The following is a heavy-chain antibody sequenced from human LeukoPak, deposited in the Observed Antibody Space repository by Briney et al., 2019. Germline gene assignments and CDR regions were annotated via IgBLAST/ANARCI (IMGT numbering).Heavy chain of an antibody. J-gene: IGHJ4*02. V-gene: IGHV4-34*01. CDR1: GGSFSGYY. D-gene: IGHD3-22*01. Sequence: SETLSLTCAVYGGSFSGYYWSWIRQPPGKGLEWIGEINHSGSTNYNPSLKSRATISVDTSKNQFSLKLSSVTAADTAVYYCAGGNSSGYSPGFFWGQGTLVTVSS. CDR2: INHSGST. CDR3: AGGNSSGYSPGFF.